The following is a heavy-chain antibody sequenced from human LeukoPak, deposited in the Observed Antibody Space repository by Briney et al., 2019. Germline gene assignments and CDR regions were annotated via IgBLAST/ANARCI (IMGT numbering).Heavy chain of an antibody. D-gene: IGHD2-2*01. Sequence: PSETLSLTCAVYGGSFSGYYWSWIRQPPGKGLEWIGEINHSGSTNYNPSLKSRVTISVDTSKNQFSLKLSSVTAADTAVYYCARANYCSSTSCIIPYYYYGMDVWGQGTTATVSS. CDR1: GGSFSGYY. CDR3: ARANYCSSTSCIIPYYYYGMDV. V-gene: IGHV4-34*01. J-gene: IGHJ6*02. CDR2: INHSGST.